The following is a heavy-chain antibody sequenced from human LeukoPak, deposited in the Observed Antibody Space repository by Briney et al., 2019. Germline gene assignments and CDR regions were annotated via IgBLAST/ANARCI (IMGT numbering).Heavy chain of an antibody. CDR1: SGSISSSSYY. D-gene: IGHD2-8*01. CDR2: IYHSGST. Sequence: SETLSLTCTVSSGSISSSSYYWGWIRQPPGKGLEWIASIYHSGSTWYNPSLKSRVTISVDTSMNQFSLKLSSVTAADTAVYYCARDHACSNGVCSYFDSWGQGTLVTVSS. J-gene: IGHJ4*02. V-gene: IGHV4-39*07. CDR3: ARDHACSNGVCSYFDS.